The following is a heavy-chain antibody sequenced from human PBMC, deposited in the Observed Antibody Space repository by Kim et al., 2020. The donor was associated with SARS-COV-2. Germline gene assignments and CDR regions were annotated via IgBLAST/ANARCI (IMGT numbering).Heavy chain of an antibody. CDR3: GSGGYYVYFYGMDV. V-gene: IGHV3-48*03. D-gene: IGHD3-16*01. J-gene: IGHJ6*02. Sequence: ADAVKGRFTISRDNAKNSLYLQMNSLRAEDTAVYYCGSGGYYVYFYGMDVWGQGTTVTVSS.